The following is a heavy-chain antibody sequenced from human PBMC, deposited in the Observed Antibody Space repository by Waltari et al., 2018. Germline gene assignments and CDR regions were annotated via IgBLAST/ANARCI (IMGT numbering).Heavy chain of an antibody. J-gene: IGHJ3*02. CDR3: ARVMYNWNYGVSRWDALDI. CDR1: GGSIRSADYY. CDR2: IFYSRTA. V-gene: IGHV4-31*03. D-gene: IGHD1-7*01. Sequence: QVQLQESGPGLVKPSQTLSLTCTVSGGSIRSADYYWSWIRQHPGTGLVWVGYIFYSRTAYYNPSLEDRVTISVDTSKNQFSLNIYSVTAADTAVYYCARVMYNWNYGVSRWDALDIWGQGTMVTVTP.